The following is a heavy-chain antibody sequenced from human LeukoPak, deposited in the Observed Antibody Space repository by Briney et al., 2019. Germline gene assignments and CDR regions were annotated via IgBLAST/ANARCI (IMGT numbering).Heavy chain of an antibody. CDR2: INHSGST. CDR1: GGSFSGYY. Sequence: SETLSLTCAVYGGSFSGYYWSWIRQPPGKGLEWIGEINHSGSTNYNPSLKSRVTISVDTSKNQFSLKLSSVTAADTAVYYCARGYTRAYSSSWYSYYYGMDVWGQGTTVTVSS. J-gene: IGHJ6*02. D-gene: IGHD6-13*01. CDR3: ARGYTRAYSSSWYSYYYGMDV. V-gene: IGHV4-34*01.